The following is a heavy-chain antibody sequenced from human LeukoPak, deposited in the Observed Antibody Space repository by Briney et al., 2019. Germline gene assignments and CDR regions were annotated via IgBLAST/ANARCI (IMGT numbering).Heavy chain of an antibody. CDR1: GGSISSYY. D-gene: IGHD3-22*01. CDR2: IYYSGST. V-gene: IGHV4-59*08. CDR3: ARPYYDSSGYLDAFDI. J-gene: IGHJ3*02. Sequence: SETLPLTCTVSGGSISSYYWSWIRQPPGKGLEWIGYIYYSGSTNYNPSLKSRVTISVDTSKNQFSLKLSSVTAADTAVYYCARPYYDSSGYLDAFDIWGQGTMVTVSS.